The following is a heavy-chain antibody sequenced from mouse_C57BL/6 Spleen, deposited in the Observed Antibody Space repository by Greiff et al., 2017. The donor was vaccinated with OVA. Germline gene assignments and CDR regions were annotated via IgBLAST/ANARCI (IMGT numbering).Heavy chain of an antibody. CDR3: ERGGLRRFSFAY. D-gene: IGHD2-4*01. Sequence: VQLQQPGAELVRPGSSVKLSCKASGYTFTSYWMAWVKQRPGQGLEWIGNIYPSDSETHYNQKFKDKATLTVDKSSSTAYMQLSSLTSEDDEVDDCERGGLRRFSFAYWGQGTLVTVSA. V-gene: IGHV1-61*01. CDR1: GYTFTSYW. CDR2: IYPSDSET. J-gene: IGHJ3*01.